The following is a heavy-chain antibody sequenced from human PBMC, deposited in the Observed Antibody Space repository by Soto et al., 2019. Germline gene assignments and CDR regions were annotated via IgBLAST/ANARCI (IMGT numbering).Heavy chain of an antibody. V-gene: IGHV4-59*01. CDR2: ISNSGST. CDR3: ARILRDSQGWYNHDF. D-gene: IGHD1-20*01. Sequence: QVQLQESGPGLVKPSETLSLTCTVSGGSIETFYWSWIRQPPGKGREWIGYISNSGSTSYNPSLESRVTVSVDTAKNEFSLKLNAVTAADTATYYCARILRDSQGWYNHDFWGQGTLVTVAS. CDR1: GGSIETFY. J-gene: IGHJ4*02.